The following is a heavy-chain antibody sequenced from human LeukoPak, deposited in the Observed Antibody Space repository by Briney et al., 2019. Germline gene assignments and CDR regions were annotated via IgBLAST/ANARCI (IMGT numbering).Heavy chain of an antibody. Sequence: SETLSLTCAVYGGSFSGYYWSWIRQPPGKGLEWIGEINHSGSTNYNPSLKSRVTISVDTSKNQFPLKLSSVTAADTAVYYCARGKAYFDYWGQGTLVTVSS. CDR1: GGSFSGYY. CDR2: INHSGST. CDR3: ARGKAYFDY. J-gene: IGHJ4*02. V-gene: IGHV4-34*01.